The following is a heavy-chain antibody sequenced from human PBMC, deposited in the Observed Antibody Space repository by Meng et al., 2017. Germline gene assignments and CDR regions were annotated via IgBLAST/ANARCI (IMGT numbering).Heavy chain of an antibody. Sequence: ASVKVSCKASGYTFTSYYMHWVRQAPGQGLEWMGIINPSGGSKSYAQKFQGRVTMTRDTSTSTVYMELSSLRSEDTAVYYCARVGYYGSGSYSWFDPWGQGTLVTVSS. J-gene: IGHJ5*02. CDR3: ARVGYYGSGSYSWFDP. V-gene: IGHV1-46*01. CDR1: GYTFTSYY. D-gene: IGHD3-10*01. CDR2: INPSGGSK.